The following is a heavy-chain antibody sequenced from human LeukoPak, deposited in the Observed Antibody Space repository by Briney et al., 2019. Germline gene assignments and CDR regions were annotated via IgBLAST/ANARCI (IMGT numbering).Heavy chain of an antibody. Sequence: PSQTLSLTCTVSDGSISSGGYYRSWIRQPPGKGLERIGYIYSSGTTYYNPSLRSRVTMSVDTSKNQFSLKLSSVTAADTAVYFCARAGRGFRGYAHFDYWGQGTLVTVSS. J-gene: IGHJ4*02. CDR1: DGSISSGGYY. D-gene: IGHD5-12*01. V-gene: IGHV4-30-4*08. CDR2: IYSSGTT. CDR3: ARAGRGFRGYAHFDY.